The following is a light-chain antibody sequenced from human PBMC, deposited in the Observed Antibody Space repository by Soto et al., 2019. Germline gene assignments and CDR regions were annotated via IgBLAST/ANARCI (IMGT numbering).Light chain of an antibody. V-gene: IGKV3-20*01. CDR1: QSVNSKY. CDR2: GAS. CDR3: HHYGSS. Sequence: EIVLTQSPGTLSLSPGERASLSCRASQSVNSKYLAWYQQKPGQAPRLVISGASNRATGLPDRFSGSGSWTDFTLTISRLEPEDFAFYYCHHYGSSFGGGTRVEFK. J-gene: IGKJ4*01.